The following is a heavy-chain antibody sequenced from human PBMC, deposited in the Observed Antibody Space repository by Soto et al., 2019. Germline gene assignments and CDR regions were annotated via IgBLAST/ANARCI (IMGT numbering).Heavy chain of an antibody. D-gene: IGHD4-17*01. Sequence: ASVKVSCKASGYTFTSYDINWVRQATGQGLEWMGWMNPNSGNTGYAQKFQGRVTMTRNTPISTAYMELSSLRSEDTAVYYCARAPTVTTWHDAFDIWGQGTMVTVSS. J-gene: IGHJ3*02. CDR3: ARAPTVTTWHDAFDI. V-gene: IGHV1-8*01. CDR1: GYTFTSYD. CDR2: MNPNSGNT.